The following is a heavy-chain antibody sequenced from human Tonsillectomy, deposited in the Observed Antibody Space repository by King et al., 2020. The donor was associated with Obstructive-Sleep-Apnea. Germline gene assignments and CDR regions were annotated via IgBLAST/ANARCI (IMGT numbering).Heavy chain of an antibody. CDR2: IRYDGSNK. V-gene: IGHV3-30*02. J-gene: IGHJ4*02. D-gene: IGHD6-19*01. CDR1: GFTFSSYG. CDR3: AKDLGWLVLTRYFDY. Sequence: VQLVESGGGVVQPGRSLRLSCAASGFTFSSYGMHWVRQAPGKGLEWVAFIRYDGSNKYYADSVKGRFTISRDNSKNTLYLQMNSLRAEDTAVYYCAKDLGWLVLTRYFDYWGQGTLVTVSS.